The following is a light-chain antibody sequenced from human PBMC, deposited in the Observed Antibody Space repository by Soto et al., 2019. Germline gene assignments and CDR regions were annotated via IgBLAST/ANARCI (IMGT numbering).Light chain of an antibody. V-gene: IGKV3-20*01. CDR2: GAS. Sequence: EIVLTQSPGTLSLSPGERATLSCRASQSVSSSYLAWYQQKPGQAPRLLIYGASSRATGIPDRFSGSGSGTDFTLTISRLEPEDFAVYYCQHYGSSFTFGHGTKVDIK. CDR3: QHYGSSFT. J-gene: IGKJ3*01. CDR1: QSVSSSY.